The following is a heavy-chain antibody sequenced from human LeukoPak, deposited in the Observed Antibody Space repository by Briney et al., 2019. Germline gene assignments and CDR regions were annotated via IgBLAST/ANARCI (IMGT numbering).Heavy chain of an antibody. J-gene: IGHJ4*02. V-gene: IGHV1-69*13. CDR3: ARMVGQGY. CDR2: IIPIFGTA. D-gene: IGHD3-10*01. CDR1: GYTLTELS. Sequence: ASVKVSCKVSGYTLTELSMHWVRQAPGQGLEWMGGIIPIFGTANYAQKFQGRVTITADESTSTAYMELSSLRSEDTAVYYCARMVGQGYWGQGTLVTVSS.